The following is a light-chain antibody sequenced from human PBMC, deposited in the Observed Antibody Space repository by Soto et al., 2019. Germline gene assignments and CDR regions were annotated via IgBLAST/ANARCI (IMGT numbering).Light chain of an antibody. CDR3: QQVVNLPYT. CDR2: DAS. CDR1: QDISNY. Sequence: DIQMTQSPSSLSASVGDRVIITCQASQDISNYLNWYQQTPGKAPELLIYDASNLETGVPSRFSGSVAGTDFTFTISSLQPDDFATYYCQQVVNLPYTFVQGTKLDIK. V-gene: IGKV1-33*01. J-gene: IGKJ2*01.